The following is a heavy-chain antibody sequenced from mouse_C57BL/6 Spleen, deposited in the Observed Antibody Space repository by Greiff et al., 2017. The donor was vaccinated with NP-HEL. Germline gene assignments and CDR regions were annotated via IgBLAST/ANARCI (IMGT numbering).Heavy chain of an antibody. D-gene: IGHD1-1*01. CDR1: GFTFSSYA. CDR3: ARDRGTTVVADWYFDV. CDR2: ISDGGSYT. J-gene: IGHJ1*03. V-gene: IGHV5-4*01. Sequence: EVNVVESGGGLVKPGGSLKLSCAASGFTFSSYAMSWVRQTPEKRLEWVATISDGGSYTYYPDNVKGRFPISRDNAKNNLYLQMSHLKSEDTAMYYCARDRGTTVVADWYFDVWGTGTTVTVSS.